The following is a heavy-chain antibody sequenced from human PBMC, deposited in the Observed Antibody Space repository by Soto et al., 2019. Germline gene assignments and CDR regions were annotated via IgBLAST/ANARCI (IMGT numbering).Heavy chain of an antibody. Sequence: QVQLVQSGAEVKKPGSSVKVSCKAPGGNFSSNGIRWVRQAPGQGLEFMGGIIPTFGTTNYAHKLRGRGTITADESTRTAYMELSSLRSDDTAVYYCAGASDITCYNWLDPWGQGTLVTVSS. CDR2: IIPTFGTT. V-gene: IGHV1-69*01. J-gene: IGHJ5*02. CDR3: AGASDITCYNWLDP. CDR1: GGNFSSNG. D-gene: IGHD3-10*01.